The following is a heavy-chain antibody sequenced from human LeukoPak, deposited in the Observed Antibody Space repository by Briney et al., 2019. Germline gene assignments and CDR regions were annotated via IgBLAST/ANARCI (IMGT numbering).Heavy chain of an antibody. CDR2: IWYDGSNK. J-gene: IGHJ4*02. D-gene: IGHD3-16*01. CDR1: GFTFSSYG. Sequence: GGSLRLSCAASGFTFSSYGMHWVRQAPGKGLEWVAVIWYDGSNKYYADSVKGRFTISRDNSKNTLYLQMNSLRAEDTAVYYCAKGDRGGAYYFDYWGRGTLVTVSS. CDR3: AKGDRGGAYYFDY. V-gene: IGHV3-33*06.